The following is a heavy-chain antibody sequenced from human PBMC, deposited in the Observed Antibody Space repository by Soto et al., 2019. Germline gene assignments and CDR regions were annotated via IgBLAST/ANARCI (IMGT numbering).Heavy chain of an antibody. D-gene: IGHD1-26*01. CDR3: ARDRFSGSYLGDY. Sequence: SVKVFCKASGGTFSSYAISWVRQAPGQGLEWMGGIIPIFGTANYAQKFQGRVTITADESTSTAYMELSSLRSEDTAVYYCARDRFSGSYLGDYWGQGTLVTVSS. CDR2: IIPIFGTA. CDR1: GGTFSSYA. J-gene: IGHJ4*02. V-gene: IGHV1-69*13.